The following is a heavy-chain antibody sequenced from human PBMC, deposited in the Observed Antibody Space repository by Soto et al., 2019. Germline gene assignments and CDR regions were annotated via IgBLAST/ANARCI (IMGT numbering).Heavy chain of an antibody. D-gene: IGHD6-6*01. CDR1: GGTXTSYA. J-gene: IGHJ4*02. CDR2: IIPIFGTA. CDR3: ARDPQYSSSSGDY. Sequence: SXKVSFKASGGTXTSYAIRLVRQAPGQGLEWIGGIIPIFGTANYAQKFQGRVTITADESTSTAYIELRSLRSEYTSVYYCARDPQYSSSSGDYWGQGTLVTV. V-gene: IGHV1-69*13.